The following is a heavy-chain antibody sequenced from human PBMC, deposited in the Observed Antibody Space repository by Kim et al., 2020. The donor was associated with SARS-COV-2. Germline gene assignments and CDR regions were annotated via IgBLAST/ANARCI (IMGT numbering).Heavy chain of an antibody. Sequence: SETLSLTCTVSGGSISSSSYYWGWIRQPPGKGLEWIGSIYYSGSTYYNPSLKSRVTISVDTSKNQFSLKLSSVTAADTAVYYCARGDYYDSSGYYYVFGYWGQGTLVTVSS. J-gene: IGHJ4*02. D-gene: IGHD3-22*01. V-gene: IGHV4-39*01. CDR2: IYYSGST. CDR1: GGSISSSSYY. CDR3: ARGDYYDSSGYYYVFGY.